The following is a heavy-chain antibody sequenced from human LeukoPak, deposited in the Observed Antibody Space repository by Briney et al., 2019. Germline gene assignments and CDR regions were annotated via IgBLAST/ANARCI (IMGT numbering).Heavy chain of an antibody. J-gene: IGHJ4*02. CDR1: GYKFDTYG. CDR2: ISGYNDNT. V-gene: IGHV1-18*01. D-gene: IGHD3-3*01. CDR3: TRDAASIFGVISGAREFDF. Sequence: ASVKVSCKTSGYKFDTYGITWVRQAPGQGLEWMGWISGYNDNTKYAQNFQDRVSMSTDKSTNSGYMELRSLTSDDTAVYYCTRDAASIFGVISGAREFDFWGQGTLVTVSS.